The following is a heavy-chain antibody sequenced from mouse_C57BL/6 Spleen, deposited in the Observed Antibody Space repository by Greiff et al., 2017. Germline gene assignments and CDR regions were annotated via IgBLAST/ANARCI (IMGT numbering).Heavy chain of an antibody. D-gene: IGHD2-5*01. CDR2: INPSTGGT. J-gene: IGHJ2*01. CDR3: ARSNYDFDY. CDR1: GYSFTGYY. V-gene: IGHV1-42*01. Sequence: EVQLQQSGPELVKPGASVKISCKASGYSFTGYYMNWVKQSPEKSLEWIGEINPSTGGTTYNQKFKAKATLTVDKSSSTAYMQLKSLTSEDSAVYYCARSNYDFDYWGQGTTLTVSS.